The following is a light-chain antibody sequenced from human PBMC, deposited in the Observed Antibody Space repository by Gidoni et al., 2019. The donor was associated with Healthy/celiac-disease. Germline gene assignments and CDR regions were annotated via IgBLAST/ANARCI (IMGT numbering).Light chain of an antibody. J-gene: IGKJ1*01. CDR1: QSISSY. CDR2: AAS. CDR3: QQGYKTPKT. V-gene: IGKV1-39*01. Sequence: DIQMTQSPSSLSASVGDRVTITCRASQSISSYLNWYQQKPGKAPKLLIYAASSLQSGVPSRFSGNWSGTGFTLTISKLQPENFATFYCQQGYKTPKTFGQGTKVEIK.